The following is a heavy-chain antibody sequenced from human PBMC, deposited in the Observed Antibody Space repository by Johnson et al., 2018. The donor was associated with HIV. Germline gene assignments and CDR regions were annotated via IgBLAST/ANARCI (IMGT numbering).Heavy chain of an antibody. J-gene: IGHJ3*02. CDR3: ARVPTSSGYHDAFDI. Sequence: QVQLVESGGGVVRPGGSLRLSCAASEFIFSSYAMHWVRQAPGKGLEWVAVISYDGSNKYYADSVKGRFTISRDNSKNTLYLQMNSLRAEDTAVYYCARVPTSSGYHDAFDIWGQGTMVTVSS. V-gene: IGHV3-30-3*01. CDR2: ISYDGSNK. CDR1: EFIFSSYA. D-gene: IGHD3-22*01.